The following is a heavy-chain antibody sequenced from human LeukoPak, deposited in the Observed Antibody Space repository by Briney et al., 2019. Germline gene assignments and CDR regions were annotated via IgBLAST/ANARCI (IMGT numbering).Heavy chain of an antibody. CDR3: ARGRSITLLRGVAMSDGFDI. CDR1: GFTFSNYG. D-gene: IGHD3-10*01. Sequence: GGSLRLPCTASGFTFSNYGMNWVRQAPGKGLEWVSFTDTSGNYIYYGDSVKGRFTISRDNAKNLVFLQMNGLRAEDTAVYYCARGRSITLLRGVAMSDGFDIWGQGAKVAVSS. CDR2: TDTSGNYI. J-gene: IGHJ3*02. V-gene: IGHV3-21*01.